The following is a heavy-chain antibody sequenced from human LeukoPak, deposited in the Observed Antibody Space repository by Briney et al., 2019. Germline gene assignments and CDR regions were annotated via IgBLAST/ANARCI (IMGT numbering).Heavy chain of an antibody. V-gene: IGHV4-39*01. CDR1: GGPITNNNYY. CDR2: TYFSGST. CDR3: ARRYYSGPFDY. D-gene: IGHD3-10*01. Sequence: SETLSLTCTVSGGPITNNNYYWVWIRQPPGKGLEWIASTYFSGSTYYNPSLKSRVTISVDTSENQFSLRLTSVTAADTAVYYCARRYYSGPFDYWGQGTLVTVSS. J-gene: IGHJ4*02.